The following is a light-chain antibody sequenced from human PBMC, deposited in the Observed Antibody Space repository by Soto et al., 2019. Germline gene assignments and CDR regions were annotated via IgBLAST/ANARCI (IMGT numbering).Light chain of an antibody. CDR1: QSISSW. V-gene: IGKV1-5*01. J-gene: IGKJ1*01. Sequence: IQMTQSPSNLSASVGDRVTITCRASQSISSWLAWYQQKPGKAPKLLIYDASSLESGVPSRFSGSGSGTEFTLTISSLQPDDFATYYCQQYNSYPWTFGQGTKVDIK. CDR2: DAS. CDR3: QQYNSYPWT.